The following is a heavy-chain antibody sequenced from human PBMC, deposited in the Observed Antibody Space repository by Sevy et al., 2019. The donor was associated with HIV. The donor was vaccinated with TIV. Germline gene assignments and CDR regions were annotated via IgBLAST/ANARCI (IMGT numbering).Heavy chain of an antibody. Sequence: GGSLRLSCAASGFIFSRYWMTWVRQAPGKGLEWVANIKLDGSEKCYLDSVKGRFTISRDNAKNSLYLQMNSLRAEDTAVYYCARDIGYCSGGSCYTWDYYGLDVWGQGTTVTVSS. V-gene: IGHV3-7*03. CDR3: ARDIGYCSGGSCYTWDYYGLDV. D-gene: IGHD2-15*01. CDR2: IKLDGSEK. J-gene: IGHJ6*02. CDR1: GFIFSRYW.